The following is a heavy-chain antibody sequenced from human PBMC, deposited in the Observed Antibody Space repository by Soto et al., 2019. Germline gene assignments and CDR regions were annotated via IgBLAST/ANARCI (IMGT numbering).Heavy chain of an antibody. J-gene: IGHJ6*02. D-gene: IGHD5-18*01. CDR3: ARERIQLWFAYGMDV. CDR1: GGTFSSHA. V-gene: IGHV1-69*13. Sequence: GASVKVSCKASGGTFSSHAISWVRQAPGRGLEWMGGIIPIFGTANYAQKFQGRVTITADESTSTAYMELSSLRSEDTAVYYCARERIQLWFAYGMDVWGQGTTVTVSS. CDR2: IIPIFGTA.